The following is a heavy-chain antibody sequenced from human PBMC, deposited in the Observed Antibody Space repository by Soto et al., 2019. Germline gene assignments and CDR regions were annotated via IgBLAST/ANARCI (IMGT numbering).Heavy chain of an antibody. Sequence: QVQLVESGGGVVQPGRSLRLSCAASGFTFSSYGIHWIRQAPGKGLEWVTLIWFDGSNKYYADSVKGRFTISRDNSKNKLYLQMNSLRAEDTAVYYCARGGLYDSSGYYADYWGQGTLVTVSS. CDR1: GFTFSSYG. V-gene: IGHV3-33*01. D-gene: IGHD3-22*01. CDR3: ARGGLYDSSGYYADY. J-gene: IGHJ4*02. CDR2: IWFDGSNK.